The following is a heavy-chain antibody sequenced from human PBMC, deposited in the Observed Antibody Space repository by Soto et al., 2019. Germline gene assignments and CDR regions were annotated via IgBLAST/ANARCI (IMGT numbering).Heavy chain of an antibody. V-gene: IGHV4-59*01. Sequence: SETLSLTCTVSGGSISSYYWSWIRQPPGKGLEWIGYIYYSGSTNYNPSLKSRVTISVDTSKNQFSLELSSVTAADTAVYYCARVWGGAFDIWGKGTMVTVSS. J-gene: IGHJ3*02. CDR1: GGSISSYY. CDR3: ARVWGGAFDI. CDR2: IYYSGST. D-gene: IGHD3-10*01.